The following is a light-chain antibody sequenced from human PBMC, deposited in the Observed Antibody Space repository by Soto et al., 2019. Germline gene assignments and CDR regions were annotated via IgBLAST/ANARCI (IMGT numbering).Light chain of an antibody. Sequence: QSVLTQPASVSGSPGQSITISCTGTSSDVGGYNHVAWYQQHPGKAPKLTIYDVTDRPSGVSNLFSGSKSGNTASLAISGLQAEDEADYYCNSYTSTNTLVFGRGTKLTVL. CDR2: DVT. CDR1: SSDVGGYNH. CDR3: NSYTSTNTLV. J-gene: IGLJ2*01. V-gene: IGLV2-14*03.